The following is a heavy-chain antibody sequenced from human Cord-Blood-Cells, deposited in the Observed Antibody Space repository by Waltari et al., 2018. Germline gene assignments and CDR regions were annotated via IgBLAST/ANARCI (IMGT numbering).Heavy chain of an antibody. CDR2: IYYSGST. D-gene: IGHD1-1*01. CDR3: ARLGTGTTFDY. V-gene: IGHV4-39*01. CDR1: GGSIRSSSYY. J-gene: IGHJ4*02. Sequence: QLQLQESGPGLVKPSETLSLTCTVSGGSIRSSSYYWGWIRQPPGKGLEWIGSIYYSGSTYYNPSLKSRVTISVDTSKNQFSLKLSSVTAADTAVYYCARLGTGTTFDYWGQGTLVTVSS.